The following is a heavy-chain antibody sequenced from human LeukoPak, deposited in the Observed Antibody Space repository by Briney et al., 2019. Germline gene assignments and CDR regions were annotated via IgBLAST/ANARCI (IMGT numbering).Heavy chain of an antibody. CDR2: IYYSGST. Sequence: SQTLSLTCTVSGGSISSGGYYWSWIRQHPGKGLEWIGYIYYSGSTYYNPSLKSRVTISVDTSKNQLSLKLSSVTAADTAVYYCARVDPYYYPFDYWGQGTLVTVSS. J-gene: IGHJ4*02. V-gene: IGHV4-31*03. D-gene: IGHD3-10*01. CDR3: ARVDPYYYPFDY. CDR1: GGSISSGGYY.